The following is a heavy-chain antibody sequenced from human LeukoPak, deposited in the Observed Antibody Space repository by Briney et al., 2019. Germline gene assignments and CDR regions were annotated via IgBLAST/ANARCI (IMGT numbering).Heavy chain of an antibody. CDR1: GGSISSSYW. J-gene: IGHJ4*02. CDR2: VYHSGST. Sequence: PSETLSLTCAVSGGSISSSYWWSWVRQPPGKGLEWIGEVYHSGSTNYSPSLKSRVTISVDTSKNQFSLKLSSVTAADTAVYYCARELFSGWYEYWGRGTLVTVSS. V-gene: IGHV4-4*02. D-gene: IGHD6-19*01. CDR3: ARELFSGWYEY.